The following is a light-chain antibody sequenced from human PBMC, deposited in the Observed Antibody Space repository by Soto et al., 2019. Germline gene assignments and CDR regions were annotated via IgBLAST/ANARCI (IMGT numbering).Light chain of an antibody. V-gene: IGKV3-15*01. CDR2: TAS. J-gene: IGKJ5*01. CDR1: QSVNNN. CDR3: QQYNNWPIT. Sequence: EVVLTQSPATLSVSPGERATLSCRASQSVNNNLAWYQQKPGQAPYLLIYTASTRATGVPARFSGSGSGTEFTLTISTLQSEDFTVYYCQQYNNWPITFGQGTRLEIK.